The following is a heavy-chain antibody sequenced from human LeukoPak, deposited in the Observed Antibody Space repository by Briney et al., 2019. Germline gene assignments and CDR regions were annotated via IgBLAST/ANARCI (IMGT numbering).Heavy chain of an antibody. Sequence: SETLSLTCAVSGGSFIGYHWNWIRQPPGKGLEWIGEINHSGSTNYNPSLKSRVTISVDTSKNQFSLKLTSLTAADTAVYYCARGQVDTAKIGDYWGQGTLVTVSS. J-gene: IGHJ4*02. CDR2: INHSGST. CDR3: ARGQVDTAKIGDY. CDR1: GGSFIGYH. D-gene: IGHD5-18*01. V-gene: IGHV4-34*01.